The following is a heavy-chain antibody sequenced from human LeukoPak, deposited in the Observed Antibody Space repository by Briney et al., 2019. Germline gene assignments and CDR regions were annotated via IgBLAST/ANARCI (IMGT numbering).Heavy chain of an antibody. J-gene: IGHJ4*02. CDR2: ISAYNGNT. Sequence: ASVKVSCKASGYTFTSYGISRVRQAPGQGLEWMGWISAYNGNTNYAQKLQGRVTMTTDTSTSTAYMELRSLRSDDTAVYYCARSDIVATPFDYWGQGTLVTVSS. CDR1: GYTFTSYG. D-gene: IGHD5-12*01. CDR3: ARSDIVATPFDY. V-gene: IGHV1-18*01.